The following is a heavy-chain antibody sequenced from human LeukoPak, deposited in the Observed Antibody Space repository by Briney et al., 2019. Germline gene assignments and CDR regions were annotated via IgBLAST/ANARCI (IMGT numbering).Heavy chain of an antibody. CDR1: GFTFSSYA. CDR3: AAHTRNYYYYYYMDV. CDR2: ISGSGGST. D-gene: IGHD1-1*01. J-gene: IGHJ6*03. Sequence: PGGSLRLSCAAFGFTFSSYAMSWVRQAPGKGLEWVSAISGSGGSTYYADSVKGRLTISRDNSKNTLYLQMNSLRAEDTAVYYCAAHTRNYYYYYYMDVWGKGTTVTVSS. V-gene: IGHV3-23*01.